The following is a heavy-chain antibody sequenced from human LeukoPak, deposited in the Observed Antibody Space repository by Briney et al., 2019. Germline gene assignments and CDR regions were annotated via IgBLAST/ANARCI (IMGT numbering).Heavy chain of an antibody. J-gene: IGHJ4*02. V-gene: IGHV1-2*02. D-gene: IGHD1-26*01. CDR3: ARDGGSYRLDY. CDR1: GYTFTGYY. Sequence: ASVKVSCKASGYTFTGYYMHWVRQAPGQGLEWMGWINPNSGGTNYAQKVQGRVTMTRDTSISTAYMELSRLRSDDTAVYYCARDGGSYRLDYWGQGTLVTVSS. CDR2: INPNSGGT.